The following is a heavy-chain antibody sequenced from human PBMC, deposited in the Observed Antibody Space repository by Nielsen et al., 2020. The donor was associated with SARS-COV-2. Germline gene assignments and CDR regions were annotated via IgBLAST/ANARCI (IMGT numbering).Heavy chain of an antibody. J-gene: IGHJ4*02. CDR1: GESISSYY. D-gene: IGHD3-22*01. Sequence: SETLSLTCTVSGESISSYYWSWIRQPPGEGLEWIGYIYYSGSTNYNPSLKRRVTISEDTSKNQFSLKLSSVTAADTAVYYCARVAYYYDSRAYYPLDYWGQGILVTVSS. CDR3: ARVAYYYDSRAYYPLDY. V-gene: IGHV4-59*01. CDR2: IYYSGST.